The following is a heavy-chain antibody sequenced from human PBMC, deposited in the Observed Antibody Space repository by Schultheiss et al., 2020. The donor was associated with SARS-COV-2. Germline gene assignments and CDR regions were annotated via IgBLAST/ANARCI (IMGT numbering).Heavy chain of an antibody. CDR2: ISSDGNNK. Sequence: GESLKISCAASGFTFSTYWMTWVRQAPGKGLEWVAVISSDGNNKYYADSVKGRFTISRDNSKNTLYLQMNSLRVDDTAVYYCATTQGTAVRPQLEYWGQGTLVTVSS. J-gene: IGHJ4*02. CDR1: GFTFSTYW. CDR3: ATTQGTAVRPQLEY. D-gene: IGHD2-2*01. V-gene: IGHV3-30*03.